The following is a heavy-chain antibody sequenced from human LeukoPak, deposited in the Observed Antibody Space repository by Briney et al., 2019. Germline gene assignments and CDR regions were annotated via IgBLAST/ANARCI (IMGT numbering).Heavy chain of an antibody. V-gene: IGHV3-66*02. D-gene: IGHD3-22*01. Sequence: GGSLRLSCAASGFTVSSNYMSWVRQAPGKGLEWVSVIYSGGSTYYADSAKGRFTISRDNSKNTLYLQMNSLRAEDTAVYYCARDRDSSGYYPTPGAFDIWGQGTMVTVSS. CDR1: GFTVSSNY. J-gene: IGHJ3*02. CDR2: IYSGGST. CDR3: ARDRDSSGYYPTPGAFDI.